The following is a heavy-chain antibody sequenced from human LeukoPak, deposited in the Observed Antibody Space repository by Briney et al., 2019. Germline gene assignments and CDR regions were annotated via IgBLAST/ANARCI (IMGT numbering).Heavy chain of an antibody. CDR3: ARGTVTTVDY. J-gene: IGHJ4*02. CDR2: ITSSTNYI. V-gene: IGHV3-21*01. D-gene: IGHD4-17*01. Sequence: GGSLTLSCAASGYTFSDFSVNWVRQAPGKGLEWVSSITSSTNYIYYADSVRGRFTISRDNAKNSLYLQMNSLRADDTAVYFCARGTVTTVDYWGQGTLVTVSS. CDR1: GYTFSDFS.